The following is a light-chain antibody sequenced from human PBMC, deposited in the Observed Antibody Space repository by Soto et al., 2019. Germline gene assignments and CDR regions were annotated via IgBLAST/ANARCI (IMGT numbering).Light chain of an antibody. CDR3: QSHDSSPSGYV. Sequence: QSVLTQPPSASGTPGQRVTISCSGRRSNVGTNLVNWYQQLPGTAPKLLIYAHIQRPSGVPDRFSGSTSGTSASLAISGLQSEDEADYYCQSHDSSPSGYVFGSGTKVTVL. CDR1: RSNVGTNL. J-gene: IGLJ1*01. CDR2: AHI. V-gene: IGLV1-44*01.